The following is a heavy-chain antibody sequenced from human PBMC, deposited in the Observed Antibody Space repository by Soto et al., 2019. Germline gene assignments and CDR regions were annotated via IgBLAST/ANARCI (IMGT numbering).Heavy chain of an antibody. CDR3: AKPHYDFWSGSGPYYYYGMDV. Sequence: GGSLRLSCAASGFTFSSYGMHWVRQAPGKGLEWVAVISYDGSNKYYADSVKGRFTISRDNSKNTLYLQMNSLRAEDTAVYYCAKPHYDFWSGSGPYYYYGMDVWGQGTTVTVSS. D-gene: IGHD3-3*01. V-gene: IGHV3-30*18. CDR1: GFTFSSYG. J-gene: IGHJ6*02. CDR2: ISYDGSNK.